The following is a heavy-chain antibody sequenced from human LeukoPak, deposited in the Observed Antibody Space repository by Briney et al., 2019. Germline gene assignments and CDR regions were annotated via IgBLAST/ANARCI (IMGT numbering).Heavy chain of an antibody. Sequence: GGSLRLSCAASGFTFNIYALHWVRQAPGKGLEWMAIISHDGSDKSYADSVKGRFSISSDDSKNTLYLQMSSLRTEDTAVYYCARDRVAVADRYFDLWGRGTLVTVSS. V-gene: IGHV3-30-3*01. CDR3: ARDRVAVADRYFDL. CDR2: ISHDGSDK. CDR1: GFTFNIYA. J-gene: IGHJ2*01. D-gene: IGHD2-15*01.